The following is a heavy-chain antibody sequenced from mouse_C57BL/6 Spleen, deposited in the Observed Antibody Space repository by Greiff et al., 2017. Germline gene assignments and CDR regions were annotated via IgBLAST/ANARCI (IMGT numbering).Heavy chain of an antibody. V-gene: IGHV5-6*02. CDR1: GFTFSSYG. D-gene: IGHD1-1*01. J-gene: IGHJ4*01. CDR3: ARRYGSSQGAMDY. Sequence: EVKLQESGGDLVKPGGSLKLSCAASGFTFSSYGMSWVRQTPDKRLEWVATISSGGSYTYYPDSVKGRFTISRDNAKNTLYLQMSSLKSEDTAMYYCARRYGSSQGAMDYWGQGTSVTVSS. CDR2: ISSGGSYT.